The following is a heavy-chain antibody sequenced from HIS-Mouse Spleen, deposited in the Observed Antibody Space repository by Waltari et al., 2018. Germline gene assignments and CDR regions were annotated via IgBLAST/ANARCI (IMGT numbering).Heavy chain of an antibody. CDR3: ARGIAVAGRGAFDI. Sequence: EVQLVESGGGLVQPGGSLRLSCAASGFTVSSNYMSWVRKAPGRWLEWFSVIYSGCSTYYADSVKCRFTISRDNSKNTLYLQMNSLRAEDTAVYYCARGIAVAGRGAFDIWGQVTMVTVSS. J-gene: IGHJ3*02. D-gene: IGHD6-19*01. CDR2: IYSGCST. CDR1: GFTVSSNY. V-gene: IGHV3-66*01.